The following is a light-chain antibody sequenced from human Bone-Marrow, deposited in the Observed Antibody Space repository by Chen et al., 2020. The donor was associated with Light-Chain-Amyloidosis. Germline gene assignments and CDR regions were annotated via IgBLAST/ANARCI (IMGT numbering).Light chain of an antibody. J-gene: IGLJ3*02. Sequence: SYVLTQPSSVSVAPGQTATLACGGNNIGSTSVPWYQQPPGQAPLLVVYDDSDRPSGFPDRLAGSNSGNTATLTISRGEAGDEADYYCQVWDRGSDRPVFGGGTKLTVL. CDR3: QVWDRGSDRPV. CDR1: NIGSTS. V-gene: IGLV3-21*02. CDR2: DDS.